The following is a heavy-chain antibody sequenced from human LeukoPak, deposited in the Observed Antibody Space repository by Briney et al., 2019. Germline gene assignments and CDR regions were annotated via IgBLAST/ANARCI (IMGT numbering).Heavy chain of an antibody. CDR2: ISVSDGTA. V-gene: IGHV1-18*01. Sequence: ASVKVSCKASGYSFSIYGITWARQAPGQGLEYLGWISVSDGTANYAQKVQDRVTMTTDTSTSTAYLELRSLRSEDTAVYYCARCGAAVTTHFSHWGQGTLVTVSS. J-gene: IGHJ4*02. D-gene: IGHD4-17*01. CDR3: ARCGAAVTTHFSH. CDR1: GYSFSIYG.